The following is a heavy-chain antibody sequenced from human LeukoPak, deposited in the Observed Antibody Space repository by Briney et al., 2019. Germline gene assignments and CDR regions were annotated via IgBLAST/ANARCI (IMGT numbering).Heavy chain of an antibody. CDR2: ISASGST. CDR3: AREITVTRPFDY. V-gene: IGHV4-4*07. J-gene: IGHJ4*02. D-gene: IGHD4-17*01. CDR1: NGSISIYY. Sequence: PSETLSLTCTVSNGSISIYYWSWVRQPAGKGLEWIGRISASGSTNYNPSLKSRVTMSVDTSKNQFSLKLSSVTAADTAVYYCAREITVTRPFDYWGPGTLVTVPS.